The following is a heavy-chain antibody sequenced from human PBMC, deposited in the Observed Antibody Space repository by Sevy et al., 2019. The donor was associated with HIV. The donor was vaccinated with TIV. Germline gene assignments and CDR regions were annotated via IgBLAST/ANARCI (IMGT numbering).Heavy chain of an antibody. V-gene: IGHV4-59*08. CDR3: AGENAWGRGYS. CDR2: IYYNGHL. CDR1: GGSITSLY. Sequence: SETLSLTCTVSGGSITSLYWNWIRQPPGKGLEWIANIYYNGHLNYNPSLKSRVTLSLDTSKNQFSRRLSSVTAADTAMYYCAGENAWGRGYSWGQGTLVTVSS. D-gene: IGHD1-26*01. J-gene: IGHJ4*02.